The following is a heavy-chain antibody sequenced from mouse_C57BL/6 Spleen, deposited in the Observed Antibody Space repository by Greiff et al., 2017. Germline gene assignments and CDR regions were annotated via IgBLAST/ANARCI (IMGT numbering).Heavy chain of an antibody. CDR1: GYTFTSYD. CDR3: ARYPITTVVATKAYWYFDV. Sequence: QVQLQQSGPELVKPGASVKLSCKASGYTFTSYDINWVKQRPGQGLEWIGWIYPRDGSTKYNEKFKGKATLTVDTSSSTAYMELHSLTSEDSAVYFCARYPITTVVATKAYWYFDVWGTGTTVTVSS. CDR2: IYPRDGST. V-gene: IGHV1-85*01. J-gene: IGHJ1*03. D-gene: IGHD1-1*01.